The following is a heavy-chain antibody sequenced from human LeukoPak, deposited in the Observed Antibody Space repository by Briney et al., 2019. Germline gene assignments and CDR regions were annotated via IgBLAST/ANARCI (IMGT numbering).Heavy chain of an antibody. V-gene: IGHV3-11*06. CDR2: IHGSSSYT. J-gene: IGHJ4*02. CDR3: ARDRGWRQIDY. D-gene: IGHD5-18*01. Sequence: PGGSLRLSCAASGFTFSDYYMGWIRQAPGKGLEWVSYIHGSSSYTNYADSVKGRFTISRDNAKNSLYLQMNSLRAEDTAVYYCARDRGWRQIDYWGQGALVTVSS. CDR1: GFTFSDYY.